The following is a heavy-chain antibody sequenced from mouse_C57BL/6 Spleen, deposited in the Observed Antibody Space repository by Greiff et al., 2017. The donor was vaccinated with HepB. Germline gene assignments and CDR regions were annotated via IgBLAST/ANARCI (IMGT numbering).Heavy chain of an antibody. CDR3: ARHALYDGYGYFDY. CDR1: GYTFTEYT. V-gene: IGHV1-62-2*01. D-gene: IGHD2-3*01. Sequence: VKLMESGAELVKPGASVKLSCKASGYTFTEYTIHWVKQRSGQGLEWIGWFYPGSGSIKYNEKFKDKATLTADKSSSTVYMELSRLTSEDSAVYFCARHALYDGYGYFDYWGQGTTLTGSS. CDR2: FYPGSGSI. J-gene: IGHJ2*01.